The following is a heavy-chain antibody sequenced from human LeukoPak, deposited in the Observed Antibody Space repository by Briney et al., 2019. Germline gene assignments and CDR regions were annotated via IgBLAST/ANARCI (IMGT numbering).Heavy chain of an antibody. Sequence: GGSLRLSCAASGFTFSSYAMSWVRQAPGKGLEWVSPISGSGGSTYYADSVKGRFTISRDNSKNTLYLQMNSLRAEDTAVYYCAKASTGYYYYGMDVWGQGTTVTVSS. CDR3: AKASTGYYYYGMDV. J-gene: IGHJ6*02. D-gene: IGHD5/OR15-5a*01. CDR1: GFTFSSYA. V-gene: IGHV3-23*01. CDR2: ISGSGGST.